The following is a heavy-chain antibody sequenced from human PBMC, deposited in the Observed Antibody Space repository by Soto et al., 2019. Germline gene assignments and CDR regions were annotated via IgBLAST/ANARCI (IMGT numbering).Heavy chain of an antibody. D-gene: IGHD2-8*02. Sequence: QVQLVQSGAEVKKPGASVKVSCKASGYTFISYHINWVRQATGQGLEWMGWMNPNSGNTDYAQKFQGRVTMTRNTFISTAYIELSSLRSEDTAVYYCARVEQLVVYYYYGLDVWGQGTTVTVSS. V-gene: IGHV1-8*01. CDR1: GYTFISYH. CDR2: MNPNSGNT. CDR3: ARVEQLVVYYYYGLDV. J-gene: IGHJ6*02.